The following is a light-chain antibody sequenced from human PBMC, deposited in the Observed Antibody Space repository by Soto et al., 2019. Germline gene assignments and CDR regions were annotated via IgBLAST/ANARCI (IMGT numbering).Light chain of an antibody. Sequence: QSVLTQPASVSGSRGQSIAISCTGTSSDVGYSNYVSWYQQLPGKAPKLIIYDVSDRPSGVSDRFSGSKSGSTASLTISGPQAEDEADYYCSSYTSSSLYVFGSGTKVTV. CDR3: SSYTSSSLYV. J-gene: IGLJ1*01. CDR2: DVS. V-gene: IGLV2-14*01. CDR1: SSDVGYSNY.